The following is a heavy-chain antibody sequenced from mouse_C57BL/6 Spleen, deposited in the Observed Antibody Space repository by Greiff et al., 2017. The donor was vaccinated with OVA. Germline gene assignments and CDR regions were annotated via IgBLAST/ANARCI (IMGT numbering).Heavy chain of an antibody. Sequence: VKVVESGAELVRPGTSVKVSCKASGYAFTNYLIEWVKQRPGQGLEWIGVINPGSGGTNYNEKFKGKATLTADKSSSTAYMQLSSLTSEDSAVYFCARDSNSYAMDYWGQGTSVTVSS. D-gene: IGHD2-5*01. CDR3: ARDSNSYAMDY. J-gene: IGHJ4*01. V-gene: IGHV1-54*01. CDR1: GYAFTNYL. CDR2: INPGSGGT.